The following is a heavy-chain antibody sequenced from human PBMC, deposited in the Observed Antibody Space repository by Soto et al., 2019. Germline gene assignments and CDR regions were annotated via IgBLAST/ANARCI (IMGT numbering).Heavy chain of an antibody. D-gene: IGHD3-22*01. J-gene: IGHJ4*02. CDR1: GSGFSALA. V-gene: IGHV3-30-3*01. Sequence: GGSLRLSCTASGSGFSALAMHWIRQPPGKGLEWVAVVFNDESSISYADSVKSRFTISRDNSRNTLYLQMTSLRLEDTALYYCATGAAYYYDTSRYWGQGTLVTVSS. CDR2: VFNDESSI. CDR3: ATGAAYYYDTSRY.